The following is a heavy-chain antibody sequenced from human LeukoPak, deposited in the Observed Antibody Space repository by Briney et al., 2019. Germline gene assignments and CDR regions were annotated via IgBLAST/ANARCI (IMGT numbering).Heavy chain of an antibody. V-gene: IGHV3-53*01. CDR2: MYSGGNT. CDR1: GFTFSSYG. Sequence: GRSLRLSCAASGFTFSSYGMHWVRQAPGKGLEWVSIMYSGGNTFYADSVKGRFTISRDNSKNTVYLQMNSLRAEDTAVYYCARMKDYYYGMDVWGQGTTVTVSS. CDR3: ARMKDYYYGMDV. J-gene: IGHJ6*02.